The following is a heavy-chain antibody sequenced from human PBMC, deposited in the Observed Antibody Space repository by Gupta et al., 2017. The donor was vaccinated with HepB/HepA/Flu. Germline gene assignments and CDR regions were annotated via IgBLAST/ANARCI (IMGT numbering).Heavy chain of an antibody. D-gene: IGHD1-1*01. Sequence: QLHLVQSGAELKRPGASVRVSCKASGDSFTSHNIDWLRQATGQGPEWMGWMNPKTGDAASAPKFQGRLTMTRNIATTTAYMDLTGLQFEDTAVYYCARGDTGRFGPWGQGTLLTVSS. CDR3: ARGDTGRFGP. CDR2: MNPKTGDA. CDR1: GDSFTSHN. V-gene: IGHV1-8*01. J-gene: IGHJ5*02.